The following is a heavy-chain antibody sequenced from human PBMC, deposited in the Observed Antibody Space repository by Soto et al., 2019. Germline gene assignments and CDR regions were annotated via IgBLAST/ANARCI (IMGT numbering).Heavy chain of an antibody. V-gene: IGHV4-59*01. CDR2: IYYSGST. CDR3: ASFNAEGGGSGSYYNLKFDP. J-gene: IGHJ5*02. D-gene: IGHD3-10*01. Sequence: PSETLSLTCTVSGGSISSYYWSWIRQPPGKGLEWIGYIYYSGSTNYNPSLKSRVTISVDTSKNQFSLKLSSVTAADTAVYYCASFNAEGGGSGSYYNLKFDPWGQGTLVTVSS. CDR1: GGSISSYY.